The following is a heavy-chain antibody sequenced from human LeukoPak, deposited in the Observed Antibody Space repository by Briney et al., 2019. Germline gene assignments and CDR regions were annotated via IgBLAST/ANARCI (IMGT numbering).Heavy chain of an antibody. CDR1: GGSISSGGYC. V-gene: IGHV4-30-2*03. Sequence: SETLSLTCTVSGGSISSGGYCWSWIRQHPGKGLEWIGYVCHDGGTSYNPSLKSRVTISVDTSKNQFSLKLNSVTAADTAVYYCARHYGPWGQGTLVTVSS. D-gene: IGHD3-10*01. J-gene: IGHJ5*02. CDR3: ARHYGP. CDR2: VCHDGGT.